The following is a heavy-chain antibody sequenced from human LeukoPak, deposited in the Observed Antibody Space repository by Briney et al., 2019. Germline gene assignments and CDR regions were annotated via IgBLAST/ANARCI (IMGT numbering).Heavy chain of an antibody. J-gene: IGHJ6*02. CDR3: ARDGGYYYYGMDV. D-gene: IGHD3-16*01. CDR1: GFTFSTYG. CDR2: IWYDGSNE. V-gene: IGHV3-33*08. Sequence: QPGGSLRLSCVASGFTFSTYGMHWVRQAPGKGLDWVAVIWYDGSNEFYADSVKGRFTISRDNSNNTLYLQTNSLRAEDTAVYSCARDGGYYYYGMDVWGQGTTVTVSS.